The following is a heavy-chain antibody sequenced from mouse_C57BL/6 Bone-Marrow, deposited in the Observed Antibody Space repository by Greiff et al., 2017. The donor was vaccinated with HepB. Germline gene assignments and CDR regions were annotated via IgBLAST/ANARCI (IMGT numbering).Heavy chain of an antibody. J-gene: IGHJ3*01. V-gene: IGHV1-62-2*01. CDR2: FYPGSGSI. CDR1: GYTFTEYT. CDR3: ARHETMVTTDGLWFAY. Sequence: VKLMESGAELVKPGASVKLSCKASGYTFTEYTIHWVNQRSGQGLEWIGWFYPGSGSIKYNEKFKDKATLTADKSSSTVYMELSRLTSEDSAVYFCARHETMVTTDGLWFAYWGQGTLVTVSA. D-gene: IGHD2-2*01.